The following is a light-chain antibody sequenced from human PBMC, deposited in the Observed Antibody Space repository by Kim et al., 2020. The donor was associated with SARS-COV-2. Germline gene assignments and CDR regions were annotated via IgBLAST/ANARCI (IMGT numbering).Light chain of an antibody. Sequence: DIQMTQSPSSLSASVGDRVTITCRASQSISSYLNWYQQKPGNAPKLLIYAASSLQSGVPSRFSGSGSGTDFTLTISSLQPEDFATYYCQQSYSTPPTFGLGTKLEI. CDR3: QQSYSTPPT. CDR1: QSISSY. CDR2: AAS. J-gene: IGKJ2*01. V-gene: IGKV1-39*01.